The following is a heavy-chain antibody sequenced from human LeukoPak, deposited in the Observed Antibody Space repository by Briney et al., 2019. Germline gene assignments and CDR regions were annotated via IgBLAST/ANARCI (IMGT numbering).Heavy chain of an antibody. CDR2: IYYSGST. CDR3: ARGIAAAGTGGNWFDP. J-gene: IGHJ5*02. D-gene: IGHD6-13*01. V-gene: IGHV4-61*05. CDR1: GGSISSSSYY. Sequence: SETLSLTCTVSGGSISSSSYYWGWIRQPPGKGLEWIGYIYYSGSTNYNPSLKSRVTISVDTSKNQFSLKLSSVTAADTAVYYCARGIAAAGTGGNWFDPWGQGTLVTVSS.